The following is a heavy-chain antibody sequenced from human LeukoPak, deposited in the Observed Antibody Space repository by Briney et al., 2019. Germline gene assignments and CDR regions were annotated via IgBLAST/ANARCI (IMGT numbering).Heavy chain of an antibody. Sequence: ASVKVSCKASGGTFSSYAISWVRQAPGQGLEWMGGIIPILGTANYAQKFQGRVMITADESTSTAYMELSSLRSEDTAVYYCARDTRSSGFFDYWGQGTLVTVSS. J-gene: IGHJ4*02. CDR2: IIPILGTA. D-gene: IGHD6-19*01. CDR1: GGTFSSYA. CDR3: ARDTRSSGFFDY. V-gene: IGHV1-69*13.